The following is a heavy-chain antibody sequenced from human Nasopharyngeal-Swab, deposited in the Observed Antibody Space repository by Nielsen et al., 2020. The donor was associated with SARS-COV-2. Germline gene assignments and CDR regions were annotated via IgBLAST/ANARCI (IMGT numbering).Heavy chain of an antibody. J-gene: IGHJ4*02. CDR1: GGSISSYY. CDR3: ARAGFNYYDSSGYFDY. Sequence: SETLSLTCTVSGGSISSYYWSWIRQPPGKGLEWIGYIYYSGSTNYNPSLKSRVTISVDTSKNQFSLKLSSVTAADTAVYYCARAGFNYYDSSGYFDYWGQGTLVTVSS. V-gene: IGHV4-59*12. CDR2: IYYSGST. D-gene: IGHD3-22*01.